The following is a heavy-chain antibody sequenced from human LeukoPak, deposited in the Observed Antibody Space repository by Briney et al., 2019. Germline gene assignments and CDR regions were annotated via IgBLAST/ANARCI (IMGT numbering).Heavy chain of an antibody. J-gene: IGHJ4*02. Sequence: SETLSLTCTVSGGSISTYYWSWIRQPPGKGLQWIGYIFYSGSTNYTPSLKSRVTISVDTSKTQFSLKLSSVTAADTAVYYCARERVRGGYTDYWGQGTLVTVSS. D-gene: IGHD5-12*01. V-gene: IGHV4-59*12. CDR3: ARERVRGGYTDY. CDR1: GGSISTYY. CDR2: IFYSGST.